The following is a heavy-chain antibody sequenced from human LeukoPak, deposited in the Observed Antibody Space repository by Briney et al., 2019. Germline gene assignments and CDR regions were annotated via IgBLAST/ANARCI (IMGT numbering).Heavy chain of an antibody. CDR3: ARGYDYFDS. J-gene: IGHJ4*02. V-gene: IGHV4-61*05. D-gene: IGHD5-18*01. CDR1: SGSISSSSYY. CDR2: VFYTGST. Sequence: SETLSLTCTISSGSISSSSYYWGWIRQPPGKGLEWIGYVFYTGSTNYNPSLKSRVTISLDTSKNQFSLRLSSVTAADTAVYYCARGYDYFDSWGQGSLVTVSS.